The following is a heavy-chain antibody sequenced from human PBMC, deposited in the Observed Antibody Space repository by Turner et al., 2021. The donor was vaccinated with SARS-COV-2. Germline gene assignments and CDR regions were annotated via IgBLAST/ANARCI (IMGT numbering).Heavy chain of an antibody. Sequence: HVQLQESGPGLVRPSEILSLTCTVSGGSISSKSWSWIRQSPGRGLEWIGYFYKIGSIDYNPTLRSRVTISVNTSKNQLSLNLISMTAADTAVYYCARHQGSTSGYDHGMNVWGQGTAVIVSS. V-gene: IGHV4-59*08. CDR1: GGSISSKS. CDR3: ARHQGSTSGYDHGMNV. CDR2: FYKIGSI. D-gene: IGHD1-1*01. J-gene: IGHJ6*02.